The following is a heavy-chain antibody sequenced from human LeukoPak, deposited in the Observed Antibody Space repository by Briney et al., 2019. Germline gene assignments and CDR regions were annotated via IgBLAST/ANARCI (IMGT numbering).Heavy chain of an antibody. CDR1: GFTFRSYE. D-gene: IGHD2-8*01. CDR2: ISSSGSTI. Sequence: GGSLRLSCAASGFTFRSYEMNWVRQAPGKGLEWVSYISSSGSTIYYADSVKGRFTISRDNAKNSLYLQMNSLRAEDTAVYYCARMVLMVYAPSFDYWGQGTLVTVSS. J-gene: IGHJ4*02. V-gene: IGHV3-48*03. CDR3: ARMVLMVYAPSFDY.